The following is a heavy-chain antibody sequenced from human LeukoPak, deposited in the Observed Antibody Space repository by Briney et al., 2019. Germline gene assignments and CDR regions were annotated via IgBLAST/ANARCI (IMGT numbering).Heavy chain of an antibody. V-gene: IGHV3-21*01. CDR2: ISSSSYI. CDR3: ARDSEVAAEDY. J-gene: IGHJ4*02. D-gene: IGHD2-15*01. Sequence: TGGSLRLSCAASGFTFSSYSMNWVRQAPGKGLEWVSSISSSSYIYYADSVKGRFTISRDNAKNSLYLQMNSLRAEDTAVYYCARDSEVAAEDYWGQGTLVTVSS. CDR1: GFTFSSYS.